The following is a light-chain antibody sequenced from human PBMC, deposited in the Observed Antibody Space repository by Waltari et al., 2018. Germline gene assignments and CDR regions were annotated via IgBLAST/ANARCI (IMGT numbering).Light chain of an antibody. CDR1: SHDVGGYNP. J-gene: IGLJ2*01. CDR2: DVS. Sequence: QSALTQPASVSGSPGQSVTIFCAATSHDVGGYNPVSWYQEHPGQAPRVIIYDVSDRPSGVSDLFSGSKSGNTASLTISGLQAEDEADYYCSSQSSNDVVLFGGGTKLTVL. V-gene: IGLV2-14*01. CDR3: SSQSSNDVVL.